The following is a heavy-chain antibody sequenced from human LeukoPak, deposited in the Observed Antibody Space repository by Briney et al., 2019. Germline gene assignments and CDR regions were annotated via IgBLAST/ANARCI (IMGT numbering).Heavy chain of an antibody. CDR1: GFTFSSYW. CDR2: INSDGSST. CDR3: ARGPYENDYVWGSYRSLVYFDY. J-gene: IGHJ4*02. V-gene: IGHV3-74*01. D-gene: IGHD3-16*02. Sequence: GGSLRLSCAASGFTFSSYWMHWVRHAPGKGLVWVSRINSDGSSTNYADSVKGRFTISRDNAKNTLYLQMNSLRAEDTAVYYCARGPYENDYVWGSYRSLVYFDYWGQGTLVTVSS.